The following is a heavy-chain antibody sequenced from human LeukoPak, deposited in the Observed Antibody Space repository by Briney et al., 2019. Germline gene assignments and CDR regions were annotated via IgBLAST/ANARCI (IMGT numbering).Heavy chain of an antibody. V-gene: IGHV1-46*01. Sequence: ASVKVSCKASGYTFTSYYMHWVRQASGQGLEWMGIINPSGGSTSYAQKFQGRVTMTRDMSTSTVYMELSSLRSEDTAVYYCARAGGSTSCYTSGCDWFDPWGQGTLVTVSS. J-gene: IGHJ5*02. CDR3: ARAGGSTSCYTSGCDWFDP. CDR1: GYTFTSYY. D-gene: IGHD2-2*02. CDR2: INPSGGST.